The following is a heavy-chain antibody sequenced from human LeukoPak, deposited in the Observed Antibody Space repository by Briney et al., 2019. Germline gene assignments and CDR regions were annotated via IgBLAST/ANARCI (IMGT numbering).Heavy chain of an antibody. Sequence: PSETLSLTCAVYSGSFSGYYWSWIRQPPGKGLEWIGEINHSGSTNYNPSLKSRVTISVDTSKNQFSLKLSSVTAADTAVYYCARGRYYGSGSRLNNWFDPWGQGTLVTVSS. CDR2: INHSGST. J-gene: IGHJ5*02. V-gene: IGHV4-34*01. D-gene: IGHD3-10*01. CDR1: SGSFSGYY. CDR3: ARGRYYGSGSRLNNWFDP.